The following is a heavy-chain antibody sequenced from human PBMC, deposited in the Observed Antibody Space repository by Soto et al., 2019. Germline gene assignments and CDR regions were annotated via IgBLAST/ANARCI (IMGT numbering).Heavy chain of an antibody. CDR1: GFTFSSYS. J-gene: IGHJ6*02. CDR3: ARDLITMVRGVIIPVGYGMDV. Sequence: GGSLRLSCAASGFTFSSYSMNWVRQAPGKGLEWVSYISSSSSTIYYADSVKGRFTISRDNAKNSLYLQMNSLRDEDTAVYYCARDLITMVRGVIIPVGYGMDVWGQGTTVTVSS. CDR2: ISSSSSTI. V-gene: IGHV3-48*02. D-gene: IGHD3-10*01.